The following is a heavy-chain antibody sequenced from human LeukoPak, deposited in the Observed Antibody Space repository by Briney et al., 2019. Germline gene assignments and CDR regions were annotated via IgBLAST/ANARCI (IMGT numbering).Heavy chain of an antibody. J-gene: IGHJ4*02. CDR3: AKGGTYYYDSSGLFDY. CDR1: GFTFSSYS. D-gene: IGHD3-22*01. CDR2: ISSSSSYI. Sequence: GGSLRLSCAASGFTFSSYSMNWVRQAPGKGLVWVSSISSSSSYIYYADSVKGRSTISRDNAKNSLYLQMNSLRAEDTAVYYCAKGGTYYYDSSGLFDYWGQGTLVTVSS. V-gene: IGHV3-21*04.